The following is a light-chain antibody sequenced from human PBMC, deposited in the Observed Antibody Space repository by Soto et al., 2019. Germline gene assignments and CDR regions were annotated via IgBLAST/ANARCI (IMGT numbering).Light chain of an antibody. CDR2: GAS. CDR1: QSVDIS. CDR3: QQYHKWPPYT. J-gene: IGKJ2*01. Sequence: DIVMTQSPATLSVSPGERATLFCRASQSVDISLAWYQQKPGQAPRLLIYGASTRATGIPARFSGSGSGTEFTLTISSLQSEDFAVYFCQQYHKWPPYTFGQGTKLEIK. V-gene: IGKV3-15*01.